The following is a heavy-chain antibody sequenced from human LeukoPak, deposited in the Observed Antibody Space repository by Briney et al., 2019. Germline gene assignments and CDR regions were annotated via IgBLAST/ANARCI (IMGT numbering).Heavy chain of an antibody. CDR3: AKEAPSPGNGYDPLLGYYGMDV. D-gene: IGHD5-12*01. Sequence: PGGSLRLSCAASGFTFSSYGMHWVRRAPGKGLEWVAVISYDGSNKYYADSVKGRFTISRDNSKNTLYLQMNSLRAEDTAVYYCAKEAPSPGNGYDPLLGYYGMDVWGQGTTVTVSS. J-gene: IGHJ6*02. CDR1: GFTFSSYG. CDR2: ISYDGSNK. V-gene: IGHV3-30*18.